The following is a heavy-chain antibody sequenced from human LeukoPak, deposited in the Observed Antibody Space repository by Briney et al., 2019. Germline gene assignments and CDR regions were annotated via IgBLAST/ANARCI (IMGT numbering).Heavy chain of an antibody. Sequence: GSLRLSCAASGFTSSSYWMSWVRQPPGKGLEWIGEIYHSGSTNYNPSLKSRVTISVDKSKNQFSLKLSSVTAADTAVYYCARDTGYGDYGQSGAFDIWGQGTMVTVSS. D-gene: IGHD4-17*01. CDR2: IYHSGST. CDR3: ARDTGYGDYGQSGAFDI. J-gene: IGHJ3*02. V-gene: IGHV4-4*02. CDR1: GFTSSSYW.